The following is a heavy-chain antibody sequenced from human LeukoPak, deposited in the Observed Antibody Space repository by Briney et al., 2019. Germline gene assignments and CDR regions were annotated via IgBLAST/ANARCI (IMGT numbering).Heavy chain of an antibody. Sequence: PSETLSLTCAVSGYSISCGYYWGWIRQPPGKGLEWIGSIYHSGSTYYNPSLKSRVTISVDTSKNQFSLKLSSVTAADTAVYYCARCDQLQYFDYWGQGTLVTVSS. CDR3: ARCDQLQYFDY. J-gene: IGHJ4*02. CDR1: GYSISCGYY. D-gene: IGHD2-2*01. CDR2: IYHSGST. V-gene: IGHV4-38-2*01.